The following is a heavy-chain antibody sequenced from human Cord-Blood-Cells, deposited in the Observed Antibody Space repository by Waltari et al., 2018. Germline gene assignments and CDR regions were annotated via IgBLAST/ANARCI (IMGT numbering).Heavy chain of an antibody. V-gene: IGHV4-39*01. CDR3: ARRDIVVVPAAFDY. CDR1: GGSISSSSYY. D-gene: IGHD2-2*01. CDR2: IYYSGST. Sequence: QLQLQESGPGLVKPSETLSLTCTVSGGSISSSSYYWGWIRQPPGKGLEWIGSIYYSGSTYYNPSLKSRVTISVDTSKNQFSLKLSSVTAADTAVYYCARRDIVVVPAAFDYWGQGTLVTVSS. J-gene: IGHJ4*02.